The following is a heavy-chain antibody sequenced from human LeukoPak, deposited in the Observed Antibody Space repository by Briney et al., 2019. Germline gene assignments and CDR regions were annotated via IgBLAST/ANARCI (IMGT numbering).Heavy chain of an antibody. CDR3: ARWYNSLDV. D-gene: IGHD1-1*01. V-gene: IGHV3-64*01. J-gene: IGHJ6*02. Sequence: PGGSLRLSCAASGFTFRNSAMHWVRQAPGKGLEYVSGISSNGASIYYANSVKGRFTISRDNSKNTLYLQMGSLRAEDMAVYYCARWYNSLDVWGQGTTVTVSS. CDR1: GFTFRNSA. CDR2: ISSNGASI.